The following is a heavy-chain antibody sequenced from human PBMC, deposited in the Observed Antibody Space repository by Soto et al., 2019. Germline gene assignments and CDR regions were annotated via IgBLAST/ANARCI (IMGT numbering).Heavy chain of an antibody. D-gene: IGHD6-13*01. CDR1: GFTFSSYA. V-gene: IGHV3-30-3*01. Sequence: QVQLVESGGGVVQPGRSLRLSCAASGFTFSSYAMHWVRQAPGKGLEWVAVISYDGSNKYYADSVKGRFTISRDNSKNTLYLQMNSLRAEDTAVYYCAREMAYSRSWTRFYYGMDVWGQGTTVTVSS. J-gene: IGHJ6*02. CDR2: ISYDGSNK. CDR3: AREMAYSRSWTRFYYGMDV.